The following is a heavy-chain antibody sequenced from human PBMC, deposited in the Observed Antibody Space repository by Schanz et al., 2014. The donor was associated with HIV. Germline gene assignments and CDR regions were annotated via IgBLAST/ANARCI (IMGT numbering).Heavy chain of an antibody. V-gene: IGHV4-39*01. CDR1: GDSISNTTHY. J-gene: IGHJ4*02. Sequence: QLQLQESGPGLVKPSETLSLTCSVSGDSISNTTHYWGWIRQPPGKGLEWIGSAHHSGSTYYTPSHKSRVTISVDPSKTRVSWKLSSVTAADTAVFYCARHQRGSYLEALDYWGQGTLVTVSS. CDR3: ARHQRGSYLEALDY. D-gene: IGHD3-10*01. CDR2: AHHSGST.